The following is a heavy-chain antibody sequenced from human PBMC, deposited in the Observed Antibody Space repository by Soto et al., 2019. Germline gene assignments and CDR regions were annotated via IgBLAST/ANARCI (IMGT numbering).Heavy chain of an antibody. D-gene: IGHD3-3*01. J-gene: IGHJ5*02. V-gene: IGHV3-33*06. Sequence: TGESLRLSCAASGFTFSSYGMHWLRQAPGKGLEWVAVIWYDGSNKYYADSVKGRFTISRDNSKNTLYLQMNSLRAEDTAVYYCAKDHVPYYDFWSGYPPDNWFDPWGQGTLVTVS. CDR3: AKDHVPYYDFWSGYPPDNWFDP. CDR2: IWYDGSNK. CDR1: GFTFSSYG.